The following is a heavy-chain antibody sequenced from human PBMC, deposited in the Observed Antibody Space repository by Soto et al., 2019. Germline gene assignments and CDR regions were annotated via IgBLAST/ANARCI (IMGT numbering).Heavy chain of an antibody. CDR3: AKDLTAAMIVVVKAVDF. CDR1: GFTFSSYA. CDR2: ISGSGGST. V-gene: IGHV3-23*01. Sequence: GGSLRLSCAASGFTFSSYAMTWVRQAPGKGLEWVSAISGSGGSTYYADSVKGRFTISSYNSRNPLYLRMNILRAEDTAVYYCAKDLTAAMIVVVKAVDFWGQGTLGTVSS. J-gene: IGHJ4*02. D-gene: IGHD3-22*01.